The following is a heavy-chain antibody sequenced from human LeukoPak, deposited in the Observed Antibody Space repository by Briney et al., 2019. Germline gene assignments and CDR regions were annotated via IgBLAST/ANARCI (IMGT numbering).Heavy chain of an antibody. CDR2: IYSGGGT. D-gene: IGHD6-13*01. V-gene: IGHV3-53*01. CDR3: AREGIAAAGKGAPFDY. CDR1: GFTVSSNY. J-gene: IGHJ4*02. Sequence: GGSLRLSCAASGFTVSSNYMSWVRQAPGKGLEWVSVIYSGGGTYYADSVKGRFTISRDNSKNTLYLQMNSLRAEDTAVYYCAREGIAAAGKGAPFDYWGQGTLVTVSS.